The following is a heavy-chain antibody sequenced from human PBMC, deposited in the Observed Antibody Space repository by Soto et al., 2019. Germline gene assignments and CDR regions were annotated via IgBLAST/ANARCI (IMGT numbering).Heavy chain of an antibody. D-gene: IGHD3-10*01. V-gene: IGHV3-53*01. Sequence: EVQLVESGGGLIQPGGSLRLSCAVSGFTVSNNYMSWVRQAPGKGLEGVSVIYSGGYTAYGDSVKGRFTISRDNSKNTLNLQKKGMRDGDSAVYYWGTPAGGGGYWGQGTLVTVSS. CDR2: IYSGGYT. J-gene: IGHJ4*02. CDR1: GFTVSNNY. CDR3: GTPAGGGGY.